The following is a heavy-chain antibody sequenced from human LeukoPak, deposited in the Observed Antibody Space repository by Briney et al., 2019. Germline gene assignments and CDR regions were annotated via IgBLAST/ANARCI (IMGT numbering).Heavy chain of an antibody. Sequence: GGSLRLSCAASGSTFSSYAMSWVRQAPGKGLEWVSAISGSGGSTYYADSVKGRFTISRDNSKNTLYLQMNSLRAEDTAVYYCAKETPITIFGVVNQPFDYWGQGTLVTVSS. V-gene: IGHV3-23*01. CDR2: ISGSGGST. CDR3: AKETPITIFGVVNQPFDY. CDR1: GSTFSSYA. D-gene: IGHD3-3*01. J-gene: IGHJ4*02.